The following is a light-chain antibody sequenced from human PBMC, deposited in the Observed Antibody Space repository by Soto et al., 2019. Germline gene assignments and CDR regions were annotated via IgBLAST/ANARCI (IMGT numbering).Light chain of an antibody. Sequence: EIVLTQSPGTLSLSPGERATLSCRASQSVSSSSLAWYQQKRGQAPRLLIHDASSRATGIPDRFSGSGSGTDFTLTISRLEPEDFEVHYCQQYGGSPRTLGQGTNVDIK. CDR1: QSVSSSS. CDR3: QQYGGSPRT. CDR2: DAS. J-gene: IGKJ1*01. V-gene: IGKV3-20*01.